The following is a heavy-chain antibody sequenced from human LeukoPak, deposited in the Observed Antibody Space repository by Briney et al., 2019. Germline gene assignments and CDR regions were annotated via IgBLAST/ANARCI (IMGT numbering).Heavy chain of an antibody. Sequence: SETLSLTCTVSGGSISSSGYYWGWIRQPPGKGLERIGSIYYSGTTYYNPSLKSRVTISVDTSKNRFSLKLSSVTAADTAIYYCARQKGNFDHWGQGTLVTVSS. CDR3: ARQKGNFDH. CDR1: GGSISSSGYY. D-gene: IGHD3-10*01. CDR2: IYYSGTT. V-gene: IGHV4-39*01. J-gene: IGHJ4*02.